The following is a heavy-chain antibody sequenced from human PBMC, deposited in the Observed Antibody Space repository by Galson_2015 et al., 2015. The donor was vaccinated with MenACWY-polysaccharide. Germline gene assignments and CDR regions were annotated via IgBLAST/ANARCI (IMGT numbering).Heavy chain of an antibody. CDR2: IRYDGSNK. J-gene: IGHJ4*02. D-gene: IGHD6-13*01. Sequence: SLRLSCAASGFTLSSYGTHWVRQAPGKGLEWVAFIRYDGSNKYYADSVKGRFTISRDNSKNTLYLQMNSLRAEDTAVYYCAKEKQQLAPFDYWGQGTLVTVSS. V-gene: IGHV3-30*02. CDR3: AKEKQQLAPFDY. CDR1: GFTLSSYG.